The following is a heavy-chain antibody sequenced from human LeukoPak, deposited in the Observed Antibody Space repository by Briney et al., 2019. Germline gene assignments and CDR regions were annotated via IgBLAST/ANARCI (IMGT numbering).Heavy chain of an antibody. D-gene: IGHD3-10*01. Sequence: PSETLSLTCTVSGGSITSYYWTWIRQPPGKGLEWIGCIHSSGTTYYNPSLKSRDTISLDTSKNQFSLKMSSVSAVDTAVYYCARGDTMLRGVIDEIDPGGQGTRVTVSS. CDR3: ARGDTMLRGVIDEIDP. CDR1: GGSITSYY. V-gene: IGHV4-59*01. CDR2: IHSSGTT. J-gene: IGHJ5*02.